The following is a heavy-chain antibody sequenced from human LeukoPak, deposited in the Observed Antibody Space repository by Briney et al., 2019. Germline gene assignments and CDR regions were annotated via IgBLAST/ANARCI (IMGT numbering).Heavy chain of an antibody. CDR2: IIPILGIA. J-gene: IGHJ4*02. V-gene: IGHV1-69*02. CDR3: ARGGQEANWGSTRY. CDR1: GGTFSSYT. Sequence: SVKVSRKASGGTFSSYTISWVRQAPGQGLEWMGRIIPILGIANYAQKFQGRVTITADKSTSTAYMELSSLRSEDTAVYYCARGGQEANWGSTRYWGQGTLVTVSS. D-gene: IGHD7-27*01.